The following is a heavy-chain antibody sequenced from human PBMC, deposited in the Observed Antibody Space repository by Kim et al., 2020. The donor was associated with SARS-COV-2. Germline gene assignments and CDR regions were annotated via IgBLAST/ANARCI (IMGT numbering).Heavy chain of an antibody. CDR3: ARGGELREGWYRALAIDY. D-gene: IGHD1-7*01. CDR2: MNPNSGNT. J-gene: IGHJ4*02. CDR1: GYTFTSYD. V-gene: IGHV1-8*01. Sequence: ASVKVSCKASGYTFTSYDINWVRQATGQGLEWMGWMNPNSGNTGYAQKFQGRVTMTRNTSISTAYMELSSLRSEDTAVYYCARGGELREGWYRALAIDYWGQGTLVTVSS.